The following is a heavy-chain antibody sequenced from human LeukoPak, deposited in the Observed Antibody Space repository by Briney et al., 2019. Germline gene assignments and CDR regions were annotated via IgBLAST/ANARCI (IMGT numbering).Heavy chain of an antibody. CDR2: ISYDGSNK. J-gene: IGHJ4*02. CDR1: GFTFSSYG. V-gene: IGHV3-30*03. D-gene: IGHD5-18*01. Sequence: GGSLRLSCAASGFTFSSYGMHWVRQAPGKGLEWVAVISYDGSNKYYADSVKGRFTISRDNSKNTLYLQMNSLRAEDTAVYYCARGPGYSYGSGFDYWGQGTLVTVSS. CDR3: ARGPGYSYGSGFDY.